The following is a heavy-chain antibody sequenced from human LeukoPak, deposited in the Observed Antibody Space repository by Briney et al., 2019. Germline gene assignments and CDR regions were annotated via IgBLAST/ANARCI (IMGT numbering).Heavy chain of an antibody. D-gene: IGHD1-26*01. J-gene: IGHJ6*02. CDR3: ARGRSGSYYGMDV. CDR1: GGSFSGYY. CDR2: INHSGST. V-gene: IGHV4-34*01. Sequence: TSETLSLTCAVYGGSFSGYYWSWIRQPPGKGLEWIGEINHSGSTNYNPSLKSRVTISVDTSKNQFSLKLSSVTAADTAVYYCARGRSGSYYGMDVWGQGTTVTVSS.